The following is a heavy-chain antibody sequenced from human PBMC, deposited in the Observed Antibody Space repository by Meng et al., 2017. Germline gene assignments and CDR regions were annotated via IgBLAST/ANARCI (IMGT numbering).Heavy chain of an antibody. Sequence: GGSLRLSCAASGFNFGDYQMHWVRQAPGKGLEWISRIVSDGGITTYADSVKGRFTISRDNSKNTLYLQMNSMGAEDAAVYYGERDLEWVPFDYWGQGTLVTVSS. D-gene: IGHD3-3*01. J-gene: IGHJ4*02. CDR3: ERDLEWVPFDY. CDR1: GFNFGDYQ. CDR2: IVSDGGIT. V-gene: IGHV3-74*01.